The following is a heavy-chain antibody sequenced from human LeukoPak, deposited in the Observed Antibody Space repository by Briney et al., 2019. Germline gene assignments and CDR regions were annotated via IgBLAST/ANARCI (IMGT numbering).Heavy chain of an antibody. Sequence: GGSLRLSCAASGFSFSTYGMHWVRQAPGKGLEWVALIWNAGTNTYYADSVKGRFTISRDNSKNTLYLPMNSLRAEDTAVYYCVGDTPPGGDFYLDYWGQGTLVIVSS. CDR1: GFSFSTYG. D-gene: IGHD3-16*01. V-gene: IGHV3-33*01. J-gene: IGHJ4*02. CDR3: VGDTPPGGDFYLDY. CDR2: IWNAGTNT.